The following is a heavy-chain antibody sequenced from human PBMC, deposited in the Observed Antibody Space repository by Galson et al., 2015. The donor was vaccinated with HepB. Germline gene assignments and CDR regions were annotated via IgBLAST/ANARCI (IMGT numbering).Heavy chain of an antibody. D-gene: IGHD6-19*01. CDR3: AREEDVRPTIAVANDY. CDR1: GYTFTSYY. J-gene: IGHJ4*02. CDR2: INPSGGST. V-gene: IGHV1-46*01. Sequence: SVKVSCKASGYTFTSYYMHWVRQAPGQGLEWMGIINPSGGSTSYAQKFQGRVTMTRDTSTSTVYMELSSLRSEDTAVYYCAREEDVRPTIAVANDYWGQGTLVTVSS.